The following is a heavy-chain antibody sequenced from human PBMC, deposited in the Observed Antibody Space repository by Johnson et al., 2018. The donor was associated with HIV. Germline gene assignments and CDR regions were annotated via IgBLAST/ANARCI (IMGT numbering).Heavy chain of an antibody. CDR3: ARSTVTTFIFVDI. CDR2: IRYDGSNK. D-gene: IGHD4-17*01. Sequence: QVQLVESGGGVVQPGGSLRLSCAASGFTFSSYGMHWVRQAPGKGLEWVAFIRYDGSNKYYADSVKGRFTISRDNSKNTLYLQMNSLRAEDTAVYYCARSTVTTFIFVDIWGQGTMVTVSS. CDR1: GFTFSSYG. J-gene: IGHJ3*02. V-gene: IGHV3-30*02.